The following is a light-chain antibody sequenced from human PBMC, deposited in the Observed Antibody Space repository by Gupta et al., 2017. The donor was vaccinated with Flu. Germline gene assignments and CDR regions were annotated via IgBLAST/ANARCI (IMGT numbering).Light chain of an antibody. Sequence: ELVSTQSAGTLSLSPGERSTLSCGASQSVTSAFLDWYQQKHGQAPRLLIYGASNSATGLPDRFSGSGCATEFTLVIIRLDPEDFAVYYCQQDGSSRVTFGQGTRLEIK. CDR2: GAS. CDR3: QQDGSSRVT. CDR1: QSVTSAF. J-gene: IGKJ5*01. V-gene: IGKV3-20*01.